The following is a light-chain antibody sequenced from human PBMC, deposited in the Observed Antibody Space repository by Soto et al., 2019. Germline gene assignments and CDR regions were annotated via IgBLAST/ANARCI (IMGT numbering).Light chain of an antibody. CDR1: QSLVHSDGXTY. CDR3: MQATQPFT. V-gene: IGKV2-24*01. CDR2: KIX. J-gene: IGKJ3*01. Sequence: IVMTQTPLSLPVTLGQPASISCRSSQSLVHSDGXTYLSWLQQRPGQPPRLLIDKIXXXXXXXXXXXXXXXXXXXXXXKISRVEAEDVGVYYCMQATQPFTFGPGTKVDIK.